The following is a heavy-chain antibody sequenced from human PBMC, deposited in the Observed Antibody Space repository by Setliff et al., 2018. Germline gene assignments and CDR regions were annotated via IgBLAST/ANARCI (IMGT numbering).Heavy chain of an antibody. CDR3: ARSHYYASGNSHYYYMDV. Sequence: PSETLSLTCNVSGGCISSDYWAWIRQPPGKALEWIGYFYHSASSNYNPSLKGRVTMSADTSKKQLYLSLTSVSVADTAMYYCARSHYYASGNSHYYYMDVWGKGTAVTVSS. D-gene: IGHD3-10*01. CDR1: GGCISSDY. J-gene: IGHJ6*03. CDR2: FYHSASS. V-gene: IGHV4-59*08.